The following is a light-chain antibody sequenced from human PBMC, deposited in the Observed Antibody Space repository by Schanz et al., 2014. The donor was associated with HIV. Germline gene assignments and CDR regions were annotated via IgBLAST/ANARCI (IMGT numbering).Light chain of an antibody. J-gene: IGLJ2*01. CDR1: SSDIGAYSY. CDR2: DVN. Sequence: QSALTQPASVSGSPGQSLTISCTGTSSDIGAYSYVSWYQHHPGKAPKLMIYDVNYRPSGVSSRFSGSKSGNTASLTISGLRAEDEADYYCGSHTTTSTLVFGGGTKL. CDR3: GSHTTTSTLV. V-gene: IGLV2-14*03.